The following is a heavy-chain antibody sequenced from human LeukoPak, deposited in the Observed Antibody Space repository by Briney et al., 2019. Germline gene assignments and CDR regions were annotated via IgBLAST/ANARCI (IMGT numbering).Heavy chain of an antibody. V-gene: IGHV3-7*01. CDR2: IKQDGSEK. J-gene: IGHJ4*02. D-gene: IGHD3-10*01. Sequence: GGSLRLSCAASGFTFSSYWMSWVRQAPGKGLEWVANIKQDGSEKYYVGSVKGRFTISRDNAKNSLYLQMNSLRAEDTAVYYCARADLRSGSQGTFDYWGQGTLVTVSS. CDR3: ARADLRSGSQGTFDY. CDR1: GFTFSSYW.